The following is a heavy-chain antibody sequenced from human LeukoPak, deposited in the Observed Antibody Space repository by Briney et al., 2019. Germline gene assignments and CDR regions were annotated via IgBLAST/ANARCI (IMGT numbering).Heavy chain of an antibody. CDR3: TTDGSSYYYGSGSYYETGY. Sequence: PGGSLRLSCAASGFTFSNAWMSWVRQAPGKGLEWGGRIKSKTDGGTTDYAAPGKGRFTISRDDSKNTLYLQMNSLKTEDTAVYYCTTDGSSYYYGSGSYYETGYWGQGTLVTVSS. D-gene: IGHD3-10*01. J-gene: IGHJ4*02. V-gene: IGHV3-15*01. CDR1: GFTFSNAW. CDR2: IKSKTDGGTT.